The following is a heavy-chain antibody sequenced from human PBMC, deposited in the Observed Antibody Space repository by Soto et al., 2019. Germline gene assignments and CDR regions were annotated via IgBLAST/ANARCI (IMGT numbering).Heavy chain of an antibody. CDR3: AKEGTRASFDS. J-gene: IGHJ4*02. Sequence: QAQLVESGGGVVQPGRSLRLSCAASGIAFNIYNIHWVRQAPGKGLEWVAVMSVDGYTKYYGDSVKGRFSISRDNSKKMVYLQMNNLRPEDTAVYFCAKEGTRASFDSCGQGTPVTVS. V-gene: IGHV3-30*18. CDR1: GIAFNIYN. CDR2: MSVDGYTK.